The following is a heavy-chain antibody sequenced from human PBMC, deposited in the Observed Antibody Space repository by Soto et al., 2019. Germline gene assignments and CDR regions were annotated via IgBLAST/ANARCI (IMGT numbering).Heavy chain of an antibody. D-gene: IGHD3-16*02. CDR3: CPAQGAVIGDSYYHGLDV. Sequence: PGGSLRLPCAAAGSSFSGSGIHWVRQACGKGVERVACIRSRPNNYATSSAASVNGRFTFSRYDSKNSAYLQMHTLNTEDSAVSSCCPAQGAVIGDSYYHGLDVWRQGTTVTVSS. J-gene: IGHJ6*02. CDR1: GSSFSGSG. V-gene: IGHV3-73*01. CDR2: IRSRPNNYAT.